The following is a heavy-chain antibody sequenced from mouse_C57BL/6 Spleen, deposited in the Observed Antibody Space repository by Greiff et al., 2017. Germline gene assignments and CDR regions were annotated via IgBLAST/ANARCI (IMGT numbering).Heavy chain of an antibody. J-gene: IGHJ2*01. CDR3: ARGGLYYVSYYFDY. D-gene: IGHD1-1*01. CDR1: GYSFTDYN. Sequence: EVKLQESGPELVKPGASVKISCKASGYSFTDYNMNWVKQSNGKSLEWIGVLNPNYGTTSYNQKFKGKATLTGDQSSSTAYMQLNSLTSEDSAVYYCARGGLYYVSYYFDYWGQGTTLTVSS. CDR2: LNPNYGTT. V-gene: IGHV1-39*01.